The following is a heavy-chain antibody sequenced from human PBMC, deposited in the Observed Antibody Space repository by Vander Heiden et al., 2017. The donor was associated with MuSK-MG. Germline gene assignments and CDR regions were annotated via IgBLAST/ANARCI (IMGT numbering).Heavy chain of an antibody. CDR3: ARDRYYDCWSDTPGGTIKGMDV. CDR2: IIPIFGTA. Sequence: QVQLVQSGAEVKKPGSSVKVSCKATGGTFSRHAISWVRQAPGQGLEWMGGIIPIFGTANYAQKFQGRVTSTADESTSTAYMELSSLRSEDTAVYYCARDRYYDCWSDTPGGTIKGMDVWGQGTTGNVAS. CDR1: GGTFSRHA. J-gene: IGHJ6*02. V-gene: IGHV1-69*01. D-gene: IGHD3-3*01.